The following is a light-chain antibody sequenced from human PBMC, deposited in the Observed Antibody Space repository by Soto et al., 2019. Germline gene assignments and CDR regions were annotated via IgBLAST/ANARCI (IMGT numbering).Light chain of an antibody. V-gene: IGLV2-14*01. CDR1: TSDVGGYNY. Sequence: QSVLTHPASVSGSPGQSITISCTGTTSDVGGYNYVSWHQQHPGKAPKLMIYDVSNRPSGVSNRFSGSKSGNTASLTISGLQAEDEADYYCISYTSSSTPGVFATGTKVTVL. J-gene: IGLJ1*01. CDR3: ISYTSSSTPGV. CDR2: DVS.